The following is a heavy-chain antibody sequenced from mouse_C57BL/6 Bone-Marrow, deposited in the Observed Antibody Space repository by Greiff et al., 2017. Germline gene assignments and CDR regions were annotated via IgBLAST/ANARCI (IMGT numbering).Heavy chain of an antibody. Sequence: EVQVVESEGGLVQPGSSMKLSCTASGFTFSDYYMAWVRQVPEKGLEWVANINYDGSSTYYLDSLKSRFIISRDNAKNILYLQMSSLKSEDTATYYCSRGTGNYRYYYAMDYWGQGTSVTVSS. CDR1: GFTFSDYY. J-gene: IGHJ4*01. CDR3: SRGTGNYRYYYAMDY. V-gene: IGHV5-16*01. CDR2: INYDGSST. D-gene: IGHD2-1*01.